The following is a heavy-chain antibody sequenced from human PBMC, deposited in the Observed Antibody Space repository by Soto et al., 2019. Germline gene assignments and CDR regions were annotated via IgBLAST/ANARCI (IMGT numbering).Heavy chain of an antibody. Sequence: GGSLRLSSSASGFIFSESTIYWVRQVPGKGLEAISAVRTSGRSTYYADSVKDRFTISRDNSKNTLFLQMGSLRPEDTAIYYCVKQAHGLDGVAFDYWGQGTQVTVSS. D-gene: IGHD2-15*01. J-gene: IGHJ4*02. CDR3: VKQAHGLDGVAFDY. CDR2: VRTSGRST. V-gene: IGHV3-64D*06. CDR1: GFIFSEST.